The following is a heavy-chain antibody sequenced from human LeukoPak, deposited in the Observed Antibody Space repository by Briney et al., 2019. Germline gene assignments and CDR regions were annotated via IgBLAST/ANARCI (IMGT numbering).Heavy chain of an antibody. D-gene: IGHD3-3*01. J-gene: IGHJ4*02. CDR1: GFTFSNDS. Sequence: GGSLRLSCAASGFTFSNDSMRWVRQAPGKGLEWVSAISGSGGTTYYADSVKGRFAISRDNSKNMVSLQMNTLRAEDTAIYYCAKQKLDYNFWIGFYYWVQGTLVSVPS. V-gene: IGHV3-23*01. CDR3: AKQKLDYNFWIGFYY. CDR2: ISGSGGTT.